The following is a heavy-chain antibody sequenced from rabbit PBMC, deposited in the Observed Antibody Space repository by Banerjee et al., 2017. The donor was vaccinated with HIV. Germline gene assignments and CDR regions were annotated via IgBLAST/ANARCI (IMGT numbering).Heavy chain of an antibody. J-gene: IGHJ4*01. V-gene: IGHV1S40*01. D-gene: IGHD7-1*01. Sequence: QSLQESGGGLFQPGGSLALTCTASGFSFSSSYYMCWVRQAPGKGLEWIGCINIDSSGSTYYASWAKGRFTISKTSSTTVTLQMTSLTAADTATYFCGRIIVYTNGNINLRGPGTLVTVS. CDR2: INIDSSGST. CDR1: GFSFSSSYY. CDR3: GRIIVYTNGNINL.